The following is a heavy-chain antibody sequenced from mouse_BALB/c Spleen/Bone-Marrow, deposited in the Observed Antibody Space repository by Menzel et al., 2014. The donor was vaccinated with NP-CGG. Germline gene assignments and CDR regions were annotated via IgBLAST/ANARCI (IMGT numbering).Heavy chain of an antibody. Sequence: LQQSGPELVKPGASVSISCKASGYTFTSYYVHWVRQRPGQGLEWIGWIYPGDFNTKYNEKLKGKATLTADKSSSTASMQVSSLTSEDSAVYFCARKSQRAYDSMNYWGQGTSVTVSS. D-gene: IGHD2-4*01. CDR3: ARKSQRAYDSMNY. CDR1: GYTFTSYY. CDR2: IYPGDFNT. J-gene: IGHJ4*01. V-gene: IGHV1S56*01.